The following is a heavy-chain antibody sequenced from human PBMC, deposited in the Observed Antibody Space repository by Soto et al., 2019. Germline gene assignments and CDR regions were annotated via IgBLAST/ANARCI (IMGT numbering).Heavy chain of an antibody. Sequence: GGSLRLSCAASGFRFDDYNMHWVRQAPGKGLEWVSLITWNGGNKYYEDSVKGRFAISRDGTTQSVSLQMTSLKREDTGVYYCARETLSFGSALDVWGQGTTVTVSS. J-gene: IGHJ6*02. D-gene: IGHD3-3*01. CDR2: ITWNGGNK. CDR1: GFRFDDYN. CDR3: ARETLSFGSALDV. V-gene: IGHV3-43*01.